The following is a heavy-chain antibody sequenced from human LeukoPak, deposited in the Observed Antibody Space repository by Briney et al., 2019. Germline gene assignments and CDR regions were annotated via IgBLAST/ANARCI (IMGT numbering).Heavy chain of an antibody. CDR2: IISKSDGGTT. D-gene: IGHD4-11*01. CDR3: LAQYYFDY. V-gene: IGHV3-15*01. CDR1: GFSLSDAY. J-gene: IGHJ4*02. Sequence: GGSLXLSCAASGFSLSDAYMSWVRQTPGKRLEWIGRIISKSDGGTTDYAAPVQGRFIISRDDSKGTLYLQLNSLRTDDTAVYYCLAQYYFDYWGRGTLVTVSS.